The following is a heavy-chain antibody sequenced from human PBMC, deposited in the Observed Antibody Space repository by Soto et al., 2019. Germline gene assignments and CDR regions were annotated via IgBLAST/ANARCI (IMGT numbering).Heavy chain of an antibody. J-gene: IGHJ4*02. D-gene: IGHD6-19*01. CDR3: AIAVAGPTAIAY. CDR2: INGDGSST. Sequence: EVQLVESGGGLVQPGESLRLSCVVSGFTISSYWMHWVRQAPGKGLVWVSRINGDGSSTNYAESVKGRFTISRDNAKNTLYLQMNTLRAEDTAVYYFAIAVAGPTAIAYWGQGNQVTVSS. CDR1: GFTISSYW. V-gene: IGHV3-74*01.